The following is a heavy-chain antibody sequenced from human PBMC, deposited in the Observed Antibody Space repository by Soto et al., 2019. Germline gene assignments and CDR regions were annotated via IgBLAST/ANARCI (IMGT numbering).Heavy chain of an antibody. J-gene: IGHJ4*02. D-gene: IGHD6-13*01. CDR2: IYPGYST. V-gene: IGHV3-53*01. CDR1: GFTVDNNY. Sequence: GGSLRLSCAASGFTVDNNYLSWVRQAPGKGLEWVSIIYPGYSTYYADSVKGRFTISRDNSKNTLYLQMNSLRAEDTAVYYCARAGTSSSWNYFNNWGQGTLVTVSS. CDR3: ARAGTSSSWNYFNN.